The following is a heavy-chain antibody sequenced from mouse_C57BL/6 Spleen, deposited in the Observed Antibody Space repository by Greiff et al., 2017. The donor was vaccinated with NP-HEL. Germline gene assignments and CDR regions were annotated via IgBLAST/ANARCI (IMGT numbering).Heavy chain of an antibody. D-gene: IGHD1-1*01. Sequence: VQLQQSGPELVKPGASVKISCKASGYTFTDYYMNWVKQSHGKSLEWIGDINPNNGGTSYNQKFKGKATLTVDKSSSTAYMELRSLTSEDSAVYYCARVYGSSYGYFDVWGTGTTVTVSS. J-gene: IGHJ1*03. CDR3: ARVYGSSYGYFDV. CDR1: GYTFTDYY. V-gene: IGHV1-26*01. CDR2: INPNNGGT.